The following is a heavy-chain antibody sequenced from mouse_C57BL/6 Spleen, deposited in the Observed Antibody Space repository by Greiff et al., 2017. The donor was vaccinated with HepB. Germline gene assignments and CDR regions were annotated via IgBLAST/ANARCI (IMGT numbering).Heavy chain of an antibody. CDR1: GFTFSSYA. J-gene: IGHJ3*01. CDR2: ISDGGSYT. V-gene: IGHV5-4*01. D-gene: IGHD1-1*01. CDR3: ASPNYYGSSPPWFAY. Sequence: VQLMESGGGLVKPGGSLKLSCAASGFTFSSYAMSWVRQTPEKRLEWVATISDGGSYTYYPDNVKGRFTISRDNAKNNLYLQMSHLKSEDTAMYYCASPNYYGSSPPWFAYWGQGTLVTVSA.